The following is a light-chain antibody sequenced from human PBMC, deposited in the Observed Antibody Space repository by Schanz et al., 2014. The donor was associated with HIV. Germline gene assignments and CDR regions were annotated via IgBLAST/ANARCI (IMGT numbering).Light chain of an antibody. CDR1: SSDVGGYNY. Sequence: QSVLTQPASVSGTPGQSITISCTGSSSDVGGYNYVSWYQQHPDKAPKLMIYDVSDRPSGVSNRFSGSKSGNTASLTISGLQAEDEADYYCASYTTSHTFVFGTGTKLTVL. CDR2: DVS. J-gene: IGLJ1*01. CDR3: ASYTTSHTFV. V-gene: IGLV2-14*03.